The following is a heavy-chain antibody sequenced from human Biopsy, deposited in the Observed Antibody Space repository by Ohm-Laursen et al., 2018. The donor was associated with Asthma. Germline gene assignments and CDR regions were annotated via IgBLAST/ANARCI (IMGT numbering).Heavy chain of an antibody. J-gene: IGHJ4*02. CDR2: THHSGYT. Sequence: SDTLSLTCAVYGGSFSSNYWSWIRQTPGKGLEWLGDTHHSGYTNYNPSLSSRLTLSVDTSKNQFSLRLSSVIAADTAVYYCAGFCSGGNCPDHWGQGTLVTVSS. CDR3: AGFCSGGNCPDH. V-gene: IGHV4-34*01. CDR1: GGSFSSNY. D-gene: IGHD2-15*01.